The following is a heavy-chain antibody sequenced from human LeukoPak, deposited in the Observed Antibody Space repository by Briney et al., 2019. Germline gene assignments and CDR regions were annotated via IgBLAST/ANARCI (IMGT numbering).Heavy chain of an antibody. V-gene: IGHV3-74*01. CDR3: ARELPAAPYYNYYGMDV. D-gene: IGHD2-2*01. CDR2: INSDGSSA. Sequence: GGSLRLSCAASGFTFSSYWMHWVRQAPGKGLVWVSRINSDGSSAIYADSVKGRFTISRDNAKNTLYLQMNSLGVEDTAVYYCARELPAAPYYNYYGMDVWGQGTTVTASS. J-gene: IGHJ6*02. CDR1: GFTFSSYW.